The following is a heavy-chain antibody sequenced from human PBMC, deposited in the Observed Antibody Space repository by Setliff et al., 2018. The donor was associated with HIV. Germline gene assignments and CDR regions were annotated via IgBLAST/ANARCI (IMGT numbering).Heavy chain of an antibody. CDR3: TTRGVPAAYRPSAYYYYSHMDV. CDR2: IRSKRFGRTT. CDR1: GFIFGDYA. J-gene: IGHJ6*03. V-gene: IGHV3-49*04. Sequence: PGGSLRLSCSASGFIFGDYAVSWVRQAPGKGLEWVGFIRSKRFGRTTEYAASVKGRFTISRDDSKSVAYLQMNSLKTEDTAVYYCTTRGVPAAYRPSAYYYYSHMDVWGKGITVTVSS. D-gene: IGHD2-2*01.